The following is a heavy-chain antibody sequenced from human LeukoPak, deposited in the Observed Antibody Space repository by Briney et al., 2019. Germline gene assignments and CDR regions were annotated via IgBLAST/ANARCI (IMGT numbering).Heavy chain of an antibody. V-gene: IGHV3-74*01. J-gene: IGHJ4*02. CDR1: GFTVSSYW. Sequence: SGGSLRLSCAASGFTVSSYWMHWVRQVPGQGLAWVARINNDGATTRYADSVRGRFLISRDNTKDTVSLEMTGLIVEDMGVYYCARGRQWLVPNTYFDYWGQGPLVTVS. CDR2: INNDGATT. CDR3: ARGRQWLVPNTYFDY. D-gene: IGHD6-19*01.